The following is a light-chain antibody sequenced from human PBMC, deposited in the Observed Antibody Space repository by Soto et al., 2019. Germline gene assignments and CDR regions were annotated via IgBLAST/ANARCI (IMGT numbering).Light chain of an antibody. V-gene: IGLV1-44*01. CDR3: AGWDDSLSGSYV. J-gene: IGLJ1*01. CDR2: NTN. Sequence: QSVLTQPPSASGTPGQRVTISCSGSNSNIGSNLVNWYQQLPGTAPKLLIYNTNQRPSGVPDRFSGSKSATSASLAISGLQSEDEADYYCAGWDDSLSGSYVFGSGTKLTVL. CDR1: NSNIGSNL.